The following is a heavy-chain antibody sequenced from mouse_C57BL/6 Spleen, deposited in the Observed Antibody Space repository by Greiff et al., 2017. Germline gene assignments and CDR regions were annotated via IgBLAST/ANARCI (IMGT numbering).Heavy chain of an antibody. CDR2: IYPGDGSN. J-gene: IGHJ2*01. D-gene: IGHD1-1*01. CDR3: ARWGTVVANFDY. CDR1: GYTFTNYD. V-gene: IGHV1-85*01. Sequence: QVQLQQSGPELVKPGASVKLSCKASGYTFTNYDIYWVKQRPGQGLEWIGWIYPGDGSNKYNDKFKGKTTLTVDTYSSTVYIELHSLTSEDSAVYFCARWGTVVANFDYWGQGTTLTVSA.